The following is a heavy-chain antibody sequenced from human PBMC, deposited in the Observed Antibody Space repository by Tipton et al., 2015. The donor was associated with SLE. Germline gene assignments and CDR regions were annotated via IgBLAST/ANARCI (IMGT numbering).Heavy chain of an antibody. CDR1: GFTFSSYG. CDR2: IRHDGSNK. J-gene: IGHJ4*02. V-gene: IGHV3-30*02. Sequence: SLRLSCAASGFTFSSYGMHWVRQAPGKGLEWVAFIRHDGSNKYYADSVKGRFTISRDNSKNTLYLQMNSLRAEDTAVYYCAKCFVPGVRGVFDYWGQGTLVTVSS. D-gene: IGHD3-10*01. CDR3: AKCFVPGVRGVFDY.